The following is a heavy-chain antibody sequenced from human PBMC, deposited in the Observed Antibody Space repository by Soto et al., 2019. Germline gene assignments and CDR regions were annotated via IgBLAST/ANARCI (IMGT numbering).Heavy chain of an antibody. V-gene: IGHV3-73*01. CDR1: GFTFSGSA. J-gene: IGHJ4*02. Sequence: EVQLVESGGGLVQPGGSLKLSCAVSGFTFSGSAMHWVRQASGKGLAWVGRIRSKSNSYATAYAASVKGRFTISRDDSKNTADLQMNSLKTEDTAVYYCTSGYGDYVRDYWGQGTLVTVSS. D-gene: IGHD4-17*01. CDR2: IRSKSNSYAT. CDR3: TSGYGDYVRDY.